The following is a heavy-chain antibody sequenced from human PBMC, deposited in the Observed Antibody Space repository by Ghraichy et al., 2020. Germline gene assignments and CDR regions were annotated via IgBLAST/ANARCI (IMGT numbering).Heavy chain of an antibody. D-gene: IGHD4-17*01. J-gene: IGHJ4*02. V-gene: IGHV2-5*02. CDR3: AHRHGDGFDY. CDR2: IFWDDDK. Sequence: SGPTLVKPTQTLTLTCNFSGFSLSTGGVSVGWIRQPPGKALEWLALIFWDDDKQYSPSLKSRLTVTKDTSKNQVVLTMTNMDPVDTATYYCAHRHGDGFDYWGQGTLVTVSS. CDR1: GFSLSTGGVS.